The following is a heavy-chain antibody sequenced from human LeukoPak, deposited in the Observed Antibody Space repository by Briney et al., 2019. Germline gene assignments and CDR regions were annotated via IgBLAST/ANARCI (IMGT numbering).Heavy chain of an antibody. Sequence: SETLSLTCTVSGGSISSYYWSWIRQPPGKGLEWIGYIYYSGSTNYNPSLKSRVTISVDTSKNQFSLKLSSVTAADTAVYYCARTYYYDSSGYYWAQSPDYYYYYGMDVWGQGTTVTVSS. CDR3: ARTYYYDSSGYYWAQSPDYYYYYGMDV. CDR1: GGSISSYY. D-gene: IGHD3-22*01. V-gene: IGHV4-59*08. CDR2: IYYSGST. J-gene: IGHJ6*02.